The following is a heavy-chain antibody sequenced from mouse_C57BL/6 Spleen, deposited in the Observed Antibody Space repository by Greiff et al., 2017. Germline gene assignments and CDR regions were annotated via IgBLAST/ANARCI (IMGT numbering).Heavy chain of an antibody. V-gene: IGHV6-3*01. J-gene: IGHJ1*03. Sequence: EVKLVESGGGLVQPGGSMKLSCVASGFTFSNYWMNWVRQSPEKGLEWVAQIRLKSDNYATHYAESVKGRFTISRDDSKSSVYLQMNNLRAEDTGIYYGTVVAHWYFDVWGTGTTVTVSS. CDR1: GFTFSNYW. CDR2: IRLKSDNYAT. D-gene: IGHD1-1*01. CDR3: TVVAHWYFDV.